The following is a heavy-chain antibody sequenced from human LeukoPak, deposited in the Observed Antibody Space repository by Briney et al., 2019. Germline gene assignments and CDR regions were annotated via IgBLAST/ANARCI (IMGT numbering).Heavy chain of an antibody. V-gene: IGHV3-15*01. J-gene: IGHJ4*02. D-gene: IGHD1-1*01. CDR3: SKKGQADDDGKPD. CDR1: GFTFSNAW. Sequence: GGSLRLSCAASGFTFSNAWMSWVRQAPGKGLEWVGRIKSKTDGGTTDYAAPVKGRFTISRDNSQNTLSLQMNSLKAEDTAVYYCSKKGQADDDGKPDWGQGTQVTVSS. CDR2: IKSKTDGGTT.